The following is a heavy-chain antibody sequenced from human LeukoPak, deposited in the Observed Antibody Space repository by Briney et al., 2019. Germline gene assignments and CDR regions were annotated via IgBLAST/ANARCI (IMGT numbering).Heavy chain of an antibody. D-gene: IGHD4-17*01. CDR3: ARAIHDYGDYYYYYGMDV. CDR1: GGSISSSSYY. J-gene: IGHJ6*02. V-gene: IGHV4-39*07. CDR2: IYYSGST. Sequence: PSETLSLTCTVSGGSISSSSYYWGWIRQPPGKGLEWIGSIYYSGSTYYNPSLKSRVTISVDTSKNQFSLKLSSVTAADTAVYYCARAIHDYGDYYYYYGMDVWGQGTTVTVSS.